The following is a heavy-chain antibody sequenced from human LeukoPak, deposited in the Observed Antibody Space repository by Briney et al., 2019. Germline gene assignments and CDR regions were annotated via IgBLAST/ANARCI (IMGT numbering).Heavy chain of an antibody. Sequence: ASVKVSCKASGYTFTSYGMSWVRQAPGQGLEWMGWISAYNGNTNYAQKLQGRVTMTTDTSTSTAYMELRSLRSDDTAVYYCARDLNSIAARPGAYWGQGTLVTVSS. CDR3: ARDLNSIAARPGAY. CDR2: ISAYNGNT. CDR1: GYTFTSYG. V-gene: IGHV1-18*01. D-gene: IGHD6-6*01. J-gene: IGHJ4*02.